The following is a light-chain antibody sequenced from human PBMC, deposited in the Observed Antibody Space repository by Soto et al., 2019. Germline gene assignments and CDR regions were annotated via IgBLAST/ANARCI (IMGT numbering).Light chain of an antibody. Sequence: EIVMTQSPATLSVSPGDRATLYCRAGQNVSSNLAWYQQKFGQAPTLLIYGASTRATGIPARFSGSGSGTEFSLTISSLQSEDFAVYYCQQYDNWPPRTVGGGTKVDIK. CDR3: QQYDNWPPRT. V-gene: IGKV3-15*01. CDR2: GAS. CDR1: QNVSSN. J-gene: IGKJ4*01.